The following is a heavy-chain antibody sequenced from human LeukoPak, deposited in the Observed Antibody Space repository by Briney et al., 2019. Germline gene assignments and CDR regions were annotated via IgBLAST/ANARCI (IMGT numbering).Heavy chain of an antibody. CDR1: GFRFSSYS. V-gene: IGHV3-21*01. J-gene: IGHJ4*02. D-gene: IGHD3/OR15-3a*01. CDR2: ISSVSFHI. Sequence: PGGSLRLSCAASGFRFSSYSMNWVRQAPGKGLEWVSSISSVSFHISYADSVKGRFTISRDNAKNSLTLQMNNLRAEDTAVYYCARQTGSGLFILPGGQGTLVTVSS. CDR3: ARQTGSGLFILP.